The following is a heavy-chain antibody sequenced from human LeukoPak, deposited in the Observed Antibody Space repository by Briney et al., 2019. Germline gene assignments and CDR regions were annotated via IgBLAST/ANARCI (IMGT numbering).Heavy chain of an antibody. CDR2: IYYSGST. V-gene: IGHV4-30-4*07. J-gene: IGHJ2*01. D-gene: IGHD4-11*01. Sequence: PSETLSLTCGVSGGSISSGGYSWSWIRQPPGKGLEWIGYIYYSGSTYYNPSLKSRVTTSLDTSKNQFSLKLSSVTAADTAVYYCARGGTTVNYWYFDLWGRGTLVTVSS. CDR1: GGSISSGGYS. CDR3: ARGGTTVNYWYFDL.